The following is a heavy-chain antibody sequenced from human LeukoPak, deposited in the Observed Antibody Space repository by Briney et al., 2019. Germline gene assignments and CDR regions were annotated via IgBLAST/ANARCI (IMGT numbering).Heavy chain of an antibody. Sequence: GASVKVSCKASGYTFTSYYMHWVRQAPGQGLEWMGIINPSGGSTSYAQKFQGRVTMTRDTSTSTVYMELSSLRSEDTAVYYCARELTQKGIAVAPVDYWGQGTLVTVSS. V-gene: IGHV1-46*01. CDR3: ARELTQKGIAVAPVDY. J-gene: IGHJ4*02. CDR2: INPSGGST. D-gene: IGHD6-19*01. CDR1: GYTFTSYY.